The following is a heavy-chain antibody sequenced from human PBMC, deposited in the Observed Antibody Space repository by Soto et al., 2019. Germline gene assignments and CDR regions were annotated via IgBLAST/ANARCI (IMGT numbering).Heavy chain of an antibody. Sequence: LRLSCAASEVTFSSDAVSWVRQAPGKGLEWVSLISGSGGSIYYADSVKGRFTISRDNSKYTLYLQMNSLRAEDTAVYYCAKYLSAHNYHYYGMDVWGQGTTVTVSS. J-gene: IGHJ6*01. CDR3: AKYLSAHNYHYYGMDV. CDR1: EVTFSSDA. D-gene: IGHD3-10*01. CDR2: ISGSGGSI. V-gene: IGHV3-23*01.